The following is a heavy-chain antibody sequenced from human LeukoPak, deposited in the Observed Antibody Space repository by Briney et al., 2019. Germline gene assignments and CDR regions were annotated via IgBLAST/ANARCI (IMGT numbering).Heavy chain of an antibody. Sequence: SETLSLTCTVSGGSISSSYYYWSWIRQPPGRRLEWIGEISQFGSTDYNPSLKSRVTISVDTSRGRFSLRVTSVTAADTAVYYCARGGHSNHDPFDYWGQGTLVTVSS. D-gene: IGHD4-11*01. J-gene: IGHJ4*02. CDR3: ARGGHSNHDPFDY. V-gene: IGHV4-39*07. CDR2: ISQFGST. CDR1: GGSISSSYYY.